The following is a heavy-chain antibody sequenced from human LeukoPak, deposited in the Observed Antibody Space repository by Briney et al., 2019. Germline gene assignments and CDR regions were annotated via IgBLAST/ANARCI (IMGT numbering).Heavy chain of an antibody. D-gene: IGHD5-12*01. J-gene: IGHJ4*02. V-gene: IGHV3-23*01. Sequence: PGGSLRLSCAPSGFSLSNSAMGWVRQAPGKGLECVSLIIASSGSTFYADSVKGRFTISRDNSKNTLYLQMNSLRAEDTAVYYCAKGAYDYIEMGYYDYWGQGTLVTVSS. CDR3: AKGAYDYIEMGYYDY. CDR1: GFSLSNSA. CDR2: IIASSGST.